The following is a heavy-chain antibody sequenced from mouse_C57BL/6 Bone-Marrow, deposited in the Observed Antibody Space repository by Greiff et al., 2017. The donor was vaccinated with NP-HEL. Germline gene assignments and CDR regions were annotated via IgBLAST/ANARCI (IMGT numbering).Heavy chain of an antibody. Sequence: VQLQQSGPELVKPGASVKISCKASGYTFTDYYMNWVKQSHGKSLEWIGDINPNNGGTSYNQKFKGKATLTVDKSSSTAYMELRSLTSEDSAVYYCARVDYDYDGYWYFDVWGTGTTVTVSS. V-gene: IGHV1-26*01. CDR3: ARVDYDYDGYWYFDV. D-gene: IGHD2-4*01. CDR1: GYTFTDYY. CDR2: INPNNGGT. J-gene: IGHJ1*03.